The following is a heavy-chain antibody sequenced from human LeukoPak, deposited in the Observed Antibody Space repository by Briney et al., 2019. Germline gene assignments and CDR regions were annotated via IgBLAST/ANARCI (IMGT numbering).Heavy chain of an antibody. Sequence: SQTLSLTCTVSDGSINSYYWNWIRRPPGKGLEWIGYIYYNGNTNYSPSLKSRVTMSVDTSKNLFSLKVSSVTAADTAVYYCARGRSNYYGMDVWGQGTTVTVSS. CDR2: IYYNGNT. J-gene: IGHJ6*02. CDR3: ARGRSNYYGMDV. V-gene: IGHV4-59*01. D-gene: IGHD1-26*01. CDR1: DGSINSYY.